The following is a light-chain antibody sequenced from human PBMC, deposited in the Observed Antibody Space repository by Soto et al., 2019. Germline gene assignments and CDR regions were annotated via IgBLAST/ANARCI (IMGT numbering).Light chain of an antibody. Sequence: QSVLTQPPSASGTPGQTVNISCSGSTSNIGKTFVYWYQHFPGAAPKLLTYRNTLRPSGVPDRFSAYKSGTSTSLAISGLRSEDDADYYCASWDNNLSGYVFGTGTRSPS. CDR3: ASWDNNLSGYV. CDR2: RNT. V-gene: IGLV1-47*01. CDR1: TSNIGKTF. J-gene: IGLJ1*01.